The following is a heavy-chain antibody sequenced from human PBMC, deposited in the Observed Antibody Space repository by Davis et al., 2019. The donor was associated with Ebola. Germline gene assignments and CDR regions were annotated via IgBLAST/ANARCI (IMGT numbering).Heavy chain of an antibody. Sequence: ASVKVSCKASGYTFTGYYMHWVRQAPGQGLEWMGWINPNSGGTNYAQKFQGRVTMTRDTSISTAYMELSRLRSDDTAVYYCARRVAARSPFDYWGQGTLVTVSS. D-gene: IGHD6-25*01. V-gene: IGHV1-2*02. J-gene: IGHJ4*02. CDR1: GYTFTGYY. CDR2: INPNSGGT. CDR3: ARRVAARSPFDY.